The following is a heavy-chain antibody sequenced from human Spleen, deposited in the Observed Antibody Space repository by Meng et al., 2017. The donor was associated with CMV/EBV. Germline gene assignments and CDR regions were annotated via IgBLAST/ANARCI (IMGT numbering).Heavy chain of an antibody. Sequence: GGSLRLSCAASGFTFSSYEMNWVRQAPGKGLEWLSYISSSGTTIYYADPVRGRFAISRDNAKNSLYLQMNSLRVEDTAVYYCARDLVVPATIQYYYHNYGMDVWGQGTTVTVSS. J-gene: IGHJ6*02. D-gene: IGHD2-2*01. CDR3: ARDLVVPATIQYYYHNYGMDV. V-gene: IGHV3-48*03. CDR1: GFTFSSYE. CDR2: ISSSGTTI.